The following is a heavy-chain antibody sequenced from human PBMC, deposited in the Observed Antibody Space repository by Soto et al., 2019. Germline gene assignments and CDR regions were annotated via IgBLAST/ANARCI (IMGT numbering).Heavy chain of an antibody. CDR1: GLTISNAW. Sequence: EVQLVESGGGFIYPGGSLRLSCAASGLTISNAWMNWVRQAPGKGLEWVGRIKTNTEGGTTDYAAAVNGRFTVSRDDSKNTLYLQMNSLKTDDTAVYYCTTGSVEGVWGQGTTVTVSS. J-gene: IGHJ6*02. V-gene: IGHV3-15*07. D-gene: IGHD2-15*01. CDR2: IKTNTEGGTT. CDR3: TTGSVEGV.